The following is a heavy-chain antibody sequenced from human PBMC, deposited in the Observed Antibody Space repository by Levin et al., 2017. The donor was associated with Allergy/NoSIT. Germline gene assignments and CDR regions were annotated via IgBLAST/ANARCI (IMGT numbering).Heavy chain of an antibody. J-gene: IGHJ4*02. D-gene: IGHD4-23*01. V-gene: IGHV3-23*01. CDR2: ISGSGGST. Sequence: SCAASGFTFSSYAMSWVRQGPGKGLEWVSAISGSGGSTYYADSVKGRFTISRDNSKNTLYLQMNSLRAEDTAVYYCAKDPGNSELWDYFDYWGQGTLVTVSS. CDR1: GFTFSSYA. CDR3: AKDPGNSELWDYFDY.